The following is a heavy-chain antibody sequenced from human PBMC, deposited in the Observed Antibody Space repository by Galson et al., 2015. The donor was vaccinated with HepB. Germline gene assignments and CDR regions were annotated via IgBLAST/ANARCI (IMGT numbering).Heavy chain of an antibody. J-gene: IGHJ6*02. CDR2: IWYDGSNK. D-gene: IGHD2-2*01. Sequence: SLRLSCAASGFTFSSYGMHWVRQAPGKGLEWVAVIWYDGSNKYYADSVKGRFTISRDNSKNTLYLQMNSLRAEDTAVYYCARDNVVVVPAASPFYYYYGMDVWGQGTTVTVSS. CDR1: GFTFSSYG. CDR3: ARDNVVVVPAASPFYYYYGMDV. V-gene: IGHV3-33*01.